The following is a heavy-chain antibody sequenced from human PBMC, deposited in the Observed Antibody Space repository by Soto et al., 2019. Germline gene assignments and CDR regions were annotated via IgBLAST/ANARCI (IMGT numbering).Heavy chain of an antibody. D-gene: IGHD3-9*01. Sequence: GGSLRLSCAASGFTFSNASMNWVRQAPGKGLEWVGRIKSKTDGGTTDYAAPVKGRFTISRDESKNTLYLQMNSLKTEDTAVYYCRTTEYYDILTGLRPLDYWGQGTLVTVSS. CDR2: IKSKTDGGTT. CDR3: RTTEYYDILTGLRPLDY. CDR1: GFTFSNAS. V-gene: IGHV3-15*07. J-gene: IGHJ4*02.